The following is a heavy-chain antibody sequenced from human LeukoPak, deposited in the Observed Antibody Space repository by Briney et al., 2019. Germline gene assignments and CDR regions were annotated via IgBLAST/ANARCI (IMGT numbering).Heavy chain of an antibody. V-gene: IGHV4-59*01. Sequence: SKTLSLTFTVSGSAFSSDYSRWIPQPPGKGLDWIENVYYSGSANYNPTIRSRVTISVDTPKNQFSLKLSSVTTADTAVYYCARPGRYTYWYFDFWGRGTVVTVSS. D-gene: IGHD1-26*01. CDR2: VYYSGSA. CDR3: ARPGRYTYWYFDF. CDR1: GSAFSSDY. J-gene: IGHJ2*01.